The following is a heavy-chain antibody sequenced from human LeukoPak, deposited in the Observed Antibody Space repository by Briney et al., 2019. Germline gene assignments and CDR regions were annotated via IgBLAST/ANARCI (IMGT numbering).Heavy chain of an antibody. V-gene: IGHV3-53*01. CDR1: GFTFSSYY. J-gene: IGHJ4*02. CDR2: IYSGGST. Sequence: GGSLRLSCAASGFTFSSYYMSWVRQAPGKGLEWVSVIYSGGSTYYADSVKGRFTISRDNSKNTLYLQMNSLRAEDTAVYYCARGNCSSTSCRNGYFDYWGQGTLVTVSS. CDR3: ARGNCSSTSCRNGYFDY. D-gene: IGHD2-2*01.